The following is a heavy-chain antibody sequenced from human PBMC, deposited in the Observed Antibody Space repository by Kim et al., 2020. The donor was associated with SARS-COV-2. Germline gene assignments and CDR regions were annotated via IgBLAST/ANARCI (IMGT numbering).Heavy chain of an antibody. D-gene: IGHD1-26*01. CDR3: ARDIGGSSYFDY. Sequence: NSNPSLKSRVTMSVDTSKTQFSLKLSSVTAADTAVYYCARDIGGSSYFDYWGQGTLVTVSS. V-gene: IGHV4-4*07. J-gene: IGHJ4*02.